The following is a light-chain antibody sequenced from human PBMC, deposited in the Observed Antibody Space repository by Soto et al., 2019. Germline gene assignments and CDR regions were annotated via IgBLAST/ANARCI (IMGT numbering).Light chain of an antibody. J-gene: IGKJ2*01. Sequence: EIVMTQSPATLSVSPGDRATLSCRASQSINNNLAWYQQKPGQAPRLLIHGASTRATGIPGRFSGSGSGAEFTLTISSLQSEDFAVYYCHQYDDWPPGYTFGQGTKLE. CDR2: GAS. CDR3: HQYDDWPPGYT. CDR1: QSINNN. V-gene: IGKV3-15*01.